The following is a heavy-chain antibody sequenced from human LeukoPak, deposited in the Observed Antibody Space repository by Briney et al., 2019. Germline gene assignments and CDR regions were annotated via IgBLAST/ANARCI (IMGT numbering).Heavy chain of an antibody. V-gene: IGHV4-39*07. D-gene: IGHD2-2*02. CDR3: AREREGIVVVPAAIKPPPRYSTPYYFDY. Sequence: SETLSLTCTVSGDSMIDNNFYWGWTRQSPQKGLEWIGSIYYNGKSLYNPSLKSRVTISVDASKSQISLKLSSVTAADTAVYYCAREREGIVVVPAAIKPPPRYSTPYYFDYWGQGTLVTVSS. J-gene: IGHJ4*02. CDR1: GDSMIDNNFY. CDR2: IYYNGKS.